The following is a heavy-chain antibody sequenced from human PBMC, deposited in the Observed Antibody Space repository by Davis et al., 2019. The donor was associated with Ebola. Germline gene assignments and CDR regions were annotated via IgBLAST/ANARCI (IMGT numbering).Heavy chain of an antibody. CDR1: GGPISSYY. Sequence: PSETLSLTCTVSGGPISSYYWSWIRQPPGKGLEWIGYIYYSGSTNYNPSLKSRVTISVDTSKNQFSLKLSSVTAADTAVYYCAGGRIAARTYYYYGMDVWGKGTTVTVSS. CDR3: AGGRIAARTYYYYGMDV. J-gene: IGHJ6*04. D-gene: IGHD6-6*01. V-gene: IGHV4-59*01. CDR2: IYYSGST.